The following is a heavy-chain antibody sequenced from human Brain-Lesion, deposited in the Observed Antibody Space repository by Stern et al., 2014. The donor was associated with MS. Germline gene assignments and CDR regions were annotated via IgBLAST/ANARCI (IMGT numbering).Heavy chain of an antibody. V-gene: IGHV4-61*02. D-gene: IGHD2-2*01. CDR1: GGSISSGGYY. J-gene: IGHJ6*02. Sequence: QVQLVESGPGLVKPSQTLSLSCTVSGGSISSGGYYWSWIRQPAGKGLEWIGRIFNSGSTSYNPSLKIRVTISIDTSKNQFSLRLNSMTAADTAVYYCARGRVVPGFQYYATDVWGQGTTVIVSS. CDR2: IFNSGST. CDR3: ARGRVVPGFQYYATDV.